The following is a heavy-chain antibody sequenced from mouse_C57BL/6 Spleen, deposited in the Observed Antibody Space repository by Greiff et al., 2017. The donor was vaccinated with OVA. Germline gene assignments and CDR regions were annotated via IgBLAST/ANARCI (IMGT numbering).Heavy chain of an antibody. V-gene: IGHV5-9-1*02. Sequence: EVMLVESGEGLVKPGGSLKLSCAASGFTFSSYAMSWVRQTPEKRLEWVAYISSGGDYIYYADTVTGRFTISRDNARNTLYLQMSSLKSEDTAMDYCTSPHYDSYWYFDVWGTGTTVTVSS. J-gene: IGHJ1*03. CDR2: ISSGGDYI. CDR3: TSPHYDSYWYFDV. CDR1: GFTFSSYA. D-gene: IGHD2-4*01.